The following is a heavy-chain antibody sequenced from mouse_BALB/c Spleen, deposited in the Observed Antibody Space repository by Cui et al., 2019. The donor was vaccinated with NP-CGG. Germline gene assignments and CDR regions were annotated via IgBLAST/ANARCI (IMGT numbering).Heavy chain of an antibody. J-gene: IGHJ2*01. V-gene: IGHV1-72*01. CDR1: GYTFTSYW. CDR3: ARYDYYGSSYFDY. CDR2: IDPNSGGT. Sequence: QVQLQQPGAERVQPGPSLKLTCKASGYTFTSYWMHWVKQRPGRGLEWIGRIDPNSGGTKYNEKFKSKATLTVDKPSSTAYMQVSSLTSEDSAVYYCARYDYYGSSYFDYWGQGTTLTVSS. D-gene: IGHD1-1*01.